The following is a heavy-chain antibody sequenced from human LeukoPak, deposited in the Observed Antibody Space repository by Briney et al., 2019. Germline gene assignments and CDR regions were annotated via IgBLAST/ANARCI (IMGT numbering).Heavy chain of an antibody. CDR3: ARGYGVAAAGPHTIDY. V-gene: IGHV4-61*02. CDR2: IYTSGST. J-gene: IGHJ4*02. CDR1: GGSISSGSYY. D-gene: IGHD6-13*01. Sequence: SETLSLTCTVSGGSISSGSYYWSWIRQPAGKGLEWIGRIYTSGSTNYNPSLKSRVTISDDTSKNQFSLKLNSVTAADTAVYYCARGYGVAAAGPHTIDYWGQGTLVTVSS.